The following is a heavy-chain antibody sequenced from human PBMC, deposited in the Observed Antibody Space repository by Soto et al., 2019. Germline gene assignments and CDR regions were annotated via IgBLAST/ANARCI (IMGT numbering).Heavy chain of an antibody. CDR2: IYYSGST. J-gene: IGHJ4*02. CDR1: GGSISRGGYY. D-gene: IGHD3-22*01. CDR3: ARDGSSGSYFDY. Sequence: SETLSLTCTVSGGSISRGGYYWTWIRQHPGKGLEWIGYIYYSGSTYYNPSLKSRVTISVDTSQNQFSLKVNSVTAADTAVYYCARDGSSGSYFDYWGQGALVTVSS. V-gene: IGHV4-31*03.